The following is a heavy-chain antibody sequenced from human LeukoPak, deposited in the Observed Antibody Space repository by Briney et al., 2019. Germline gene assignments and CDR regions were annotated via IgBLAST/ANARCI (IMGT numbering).Heavy chain of an antibody. CDR3: ARDLLLWFGESPNAFDI. V-gene: IGHV1-2*02. CDR1: GYTFTGYY. Sequence: ASVKVSCKASGYTFTGYYMHWVRQAPGQGLEWMGWINPNSGGTNYAQKFQGRVTMTRDTSISTAYMELSRLRSDDTAVYYCARDLLLWFGESPNAFDIWGQGTMVTVSS. J-gene: IGHJ3*02. D-gene: IGHD3-10*01. CDR2: INPNSGGT.